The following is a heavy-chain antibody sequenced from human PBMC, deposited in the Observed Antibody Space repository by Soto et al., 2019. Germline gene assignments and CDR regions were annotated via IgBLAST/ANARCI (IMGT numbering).Heavy chain of an antibody. CDR2: IYYSGST. J-gene: IGHJ5*02. D-gene: IGHD6-19*01. V-gene: IGHV4-59*01. CDR1: GGSISSYY. CDR3: ARAGGPPLAVAGTQPPYNWFDP. Sequence: PSETLSLTCTVSGGSISSYYWSWIRQPPGKGLEWIGYIYYSGSTNYNPSLKSRVTISVDTSKNQFSLKLSSVTAADTAVYYCARAGGPPLAVAGTQPPYNWFDPWGQGTLVTVSS.